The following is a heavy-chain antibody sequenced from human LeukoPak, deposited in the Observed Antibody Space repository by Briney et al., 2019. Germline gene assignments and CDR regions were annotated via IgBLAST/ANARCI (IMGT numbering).Heavy chain of an antibody. CDR1: GFTFDDYA. V-gene: IGHV3-43D*03. Sequence: GGSLRLSCAASGFTFDDYAMHWVRQAPGKGLEWVSLISWDGDNTYYADSVKGRFTISRDNSKNSMYLQMNSLRAEDTALYYCAKDSGSGSYYPTNWFDPWGQGTLVTVSS. CDR3: AKDSGSGSYYPTNWFDP. CDR2: ISWDGDNT. J-gene: IGHJ5*02. D-gene: IGHD3-10*01.